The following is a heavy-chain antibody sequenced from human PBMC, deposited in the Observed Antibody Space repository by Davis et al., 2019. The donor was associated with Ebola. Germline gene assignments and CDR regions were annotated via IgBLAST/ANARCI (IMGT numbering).Heavy chain of an antibody. J-gene: IGHJ6*02. CDR3: ASRRVCSSTSCYAGYYGMDV. D-gene: IGHD2-2*01. Sequence: PSETLSLTCAVSGGSISSSNWWSWVRQPPGKGLEWIGEIYHSGSTNYNPSLKSRVTISVDKSKNQFSLKLSSVTAADTAVYYCASRRVCSSTSCYAGYYGMDVWGQGTTVTVSS. V-gene: IGHV4-4*02. CDR2: IYHSGST. CDR1: GGSISSSNW.